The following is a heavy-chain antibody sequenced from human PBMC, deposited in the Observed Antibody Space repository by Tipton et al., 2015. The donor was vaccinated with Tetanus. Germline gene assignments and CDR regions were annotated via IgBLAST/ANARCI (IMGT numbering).Heavy chain of an antibody. CDR1: GFTFSSYS. CDR2: TWYDGRNI. V-gene: IGHV3-33*08. Sequence: SLRLSCAASGFTFSSYSMNWVRQAPGKGLGWLAATWYDGRNIYVADSVKGRFTISGDTSENSVYLQMNSLRAEDTAIYYCAISDVAVADTNWGQGALVTVSS. CDR3: AISDVAVADTN. D-gene: IGHD6-19*01. J-gene: IGHJ4*02.